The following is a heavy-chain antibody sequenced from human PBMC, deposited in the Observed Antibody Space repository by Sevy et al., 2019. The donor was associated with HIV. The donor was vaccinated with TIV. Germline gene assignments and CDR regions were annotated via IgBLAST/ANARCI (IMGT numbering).Heavy chain of an antibody. Sequence: SETLSLTCRVSGGSVNSGYYHWSWIRQPPGKGLVWIGQTYDDGRITYNPSLGGRVTISIDTPNNQFSLRLTSVTAADTALYYYAGYIVGGGGRGSWGQGTLVTVSS. CDR1: GGSVNSGYYH. V-gene: IGHV4-61*01. D-gene: IGHD1-26*01. CDR2: TYDDGRI. J-gene: IGHJ5*02. CDR3: AGYIVGGGGRGS.